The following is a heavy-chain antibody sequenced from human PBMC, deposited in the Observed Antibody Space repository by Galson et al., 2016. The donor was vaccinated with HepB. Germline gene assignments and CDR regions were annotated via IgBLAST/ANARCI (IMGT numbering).Heavy chain of an antibody. CDR3: ARQYRGGPSDY. CDR1: GGSISRGDYQ. V-gene: IGHV4-61*03. CDR2: IFHSGRV. J-gene: IGHJ4*02. Sequence: ETLSLTCSVSGGSISRGDYQWNWIRQPPGQGLEWIGQIFHSGRVNYTPSLASRVTISVDTSNDHFSLRLTSVTAADTARYYCARQYRGGPSDYWGQGTLVIVSS. D-gene: IGHD5-12*01.